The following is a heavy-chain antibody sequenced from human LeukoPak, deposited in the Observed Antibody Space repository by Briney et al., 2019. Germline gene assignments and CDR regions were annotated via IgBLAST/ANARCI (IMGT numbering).Heavy chain of an antibody. CDR3: ARSSHYDILTGYSEEDAFDI. CDR1: GSSFSGQW. D-gene: IGHD3-9*01. V-gene: IGHV3-7*03. J-gene: IGHJ3*02. Sequence: GGSLRLSCVVSGSSFSGQWMNWVRQAPGQGLEWVANIKYDGSEKYYVDSVEGRFTISRENAKNSLSLQMNSVRVEDTAVYYCARSSHYDILTGYSEEDAFDIWGQGTMVTVSS. CDR2: IKYDGSEK.